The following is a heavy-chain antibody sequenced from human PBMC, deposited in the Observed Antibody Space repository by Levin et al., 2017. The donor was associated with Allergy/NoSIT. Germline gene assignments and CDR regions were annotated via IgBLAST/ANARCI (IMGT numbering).Heavy chain of an antibody. CDR1: GYSFISYW. V-gene: IGHV5-51*01. J-gene: IGHJ6*02. D-gene: IGHD2-15*01. Sequence: GESLKISCQGSGYSFISYWIAWVRQMPGKGLEWMGSVYPADSDATYNPSFLGQVSLSVDKSLKTAYLQWSRLKPSDTAMYYCAKIDSHSGYGMNVWGQGTTATVSS. CDR3: AKIDSHSGYGMNV. CDR2: VYPADSDA.